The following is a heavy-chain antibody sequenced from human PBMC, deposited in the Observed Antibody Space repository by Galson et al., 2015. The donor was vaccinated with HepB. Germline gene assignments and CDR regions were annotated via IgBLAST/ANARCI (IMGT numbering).Heavy chain of an antibody. CDR2: ISGSGGST. Sequence: SLRLSCAASGFTFSSYAMSWVRQAPGKGLEWVSAISGSGGSTYYADSVKGRFTISGDNSKNTLYLQMNSLRAEDTAVYYCAKDAHGRWGAFDIWGQGTMVTVSS. J-gene: IGHJ3*02. CDR3: AKDAHGRWGAFDI. CDR1: GFTFSSYA. D-gene: IGHD1-26*01. V-gene: IGHV3-23*01.